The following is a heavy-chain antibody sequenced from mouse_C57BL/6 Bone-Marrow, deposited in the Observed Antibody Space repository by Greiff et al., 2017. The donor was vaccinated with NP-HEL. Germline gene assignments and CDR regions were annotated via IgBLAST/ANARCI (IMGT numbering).Heavy chain of an antibody. V-gene: IGHV14-4*01. Sequence: EVKLVESGAELVRPGASVKLSCTASGFNIKDDYMHWVKQRPEQGLEWIGWIDPENGDTEYASKFQGKATITADTSSNTAYLQLSSLTSEDTAVYYCTTANCFYAMDYWGQGTSVTVSS. CDR1: GFNIKDDY. CDR2: IDPENGDT. D-gene: IGHD4-1*01. CDR3: TTANCFYAMDY. J-gene: IGHJ4*01.